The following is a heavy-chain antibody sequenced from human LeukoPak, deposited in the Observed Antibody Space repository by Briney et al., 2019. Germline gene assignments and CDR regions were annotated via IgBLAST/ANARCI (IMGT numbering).Heavy chain of an antibody. CDR3: ARGLGHSTSDY. CDR1: GGSFSGYY. V-gene: IGHV4-34*01. CDR2: INHSGST. J-gene: IGHJ4*02. D-gene: IGHD6-6*01. Sequence: KPSETLSLTCAVSGGSFSGYYWSWIRQPPRKGLEWIGEINHSGSTIYNPSLKSRVTISVDTSKNQFFLKLSSVTAADTAVYYCARGLGHSTSDYWGQGALVTVSS.